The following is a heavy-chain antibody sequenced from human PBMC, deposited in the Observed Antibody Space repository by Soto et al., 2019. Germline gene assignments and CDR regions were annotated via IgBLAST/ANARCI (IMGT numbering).Heavy chain of an antibody. CDR3: ASHTGSSPEGRYYYSMDV. CDR1: GGTFSSYA. J-gene: IGHJ6*02. Sequence: QVQLVQSGAEVKKPGSSVKVSCKASGGTFSSYAISWVRQAPGQGLEWMGGIIPIFGTADYAQTFQGRVTITADESTSTAYVELSSLRSEDTAVYYCASHTGSSPEGRYYYSMDVWGQGTTVTVSS. V-gene: IGHV1-69*12. D-gene: IGHD1-26*01. CDR2: IIPIFGTA.